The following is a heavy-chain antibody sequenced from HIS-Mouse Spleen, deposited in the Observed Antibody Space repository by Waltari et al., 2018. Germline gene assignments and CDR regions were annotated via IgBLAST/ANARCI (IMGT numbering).Heavy chain of an antibody. J-gene: IGHJ4*02. CDR3: ARELNY. CDR2: IYSGGST. CDR1: GFTVSSNY. V-gene: IGHV3-66*01. Sequence: EVQLVESGGGLVQPGGSLRLSCAASGFTVSSNYMSWVRQAQGKGLVGVSVIYSGGSTYYSDYVKGRLTISRDYSKNPLFLQMTSLRAESTAVYYCARELNYWGQGTLVTVSS.